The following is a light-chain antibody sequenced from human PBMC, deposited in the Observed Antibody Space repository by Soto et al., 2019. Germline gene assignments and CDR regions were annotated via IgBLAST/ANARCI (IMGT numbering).Light chain of an antibody. CDR3: AAWDDTLSGLYV. CDR2: RNS. CDR1: ASTIGRNY. Sequence: QSVLTQSPSASGTPGQRVTISCSGSASTIGRNYVYWYQQLPGTAPKLLIYRNSQRPSGVPDRFSGSKSGTSASLAISGLRSEDEADYYCAAWDDTLSGLYVFGAGTKLTVL. V-gene: IGLV1-47*01. J-gene: IGLJ1*01.